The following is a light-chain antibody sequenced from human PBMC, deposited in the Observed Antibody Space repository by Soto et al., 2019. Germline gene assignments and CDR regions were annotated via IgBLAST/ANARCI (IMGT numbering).Light chain of an antibody. CDR3: QQYNNDFPWT. CDR2: DAS. Sequence: IPMTQSPSTLSASVGDRVTITCRASQSTSNWLAWYQQKPGKAPKLLISDASNLESGVPSRFSGSGFGTEFTLTISSLQPDDFASYYCQQYNNDFPWTFGQGTKVEVK. CDR1: QSTSNW. J-gene: IGKJ1*01. V-gene: IGKV1-5*01.